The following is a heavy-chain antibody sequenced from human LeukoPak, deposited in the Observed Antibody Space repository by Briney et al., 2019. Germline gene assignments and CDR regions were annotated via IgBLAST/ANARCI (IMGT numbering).Heavy chain of an antibody. CDR3: ARGGVAGTAFDY. Sequence: ASVKVSCKASGYTFTGYYMHWVRQAPGQGLEWMGWINPNSGDTNYAQKFQGWVTMTRDTSIRTAYMELNRLRSDDTAVYYCARGGVAGTAFDYWGQGTLVTVSS. CDR2: INPNSGDT. V-gene: IGHV1-2*04. J-gene: IGHJ4*02. D-gene: IGHD6-19*01. CDR1: GYTFTGYY.